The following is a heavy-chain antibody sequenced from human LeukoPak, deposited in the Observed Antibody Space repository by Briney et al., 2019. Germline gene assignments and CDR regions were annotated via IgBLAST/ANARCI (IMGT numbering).Heavy chain of an antibody. J-gene: IGHJ4*02. D-gene: IGHD3-16*02. CDR3: AHKISLGELSLFDY. V-gene: IGHV2-5*02. CDR2: IYWDDDK. CDR1: GFSLSTSGVG. Sequence: KMSGPTLVNPTQTLSLTCTFSGFSLSTSGVGVGWIRQPPGKALEWLALIYWDDDKRYSPSLKSRLTITKDTSKNQVVLRLTNVDPVDTATYYCAHKISLGELSLFDYWGQGILVTVSS.